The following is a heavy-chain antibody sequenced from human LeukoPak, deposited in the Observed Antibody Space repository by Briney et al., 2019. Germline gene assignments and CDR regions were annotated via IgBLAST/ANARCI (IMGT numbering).Heavy chain of an antibody. CDR3: ARDRGHFDY. CDR1: GLSVSRNY. V-gene: IGHV3-53*01. J-gene: IGHJ4*02. D-gene: IGHD3-10*01. CDR2: IYTGTTT. Sequence: PGGCLRLSCAASGLSVSRNYISWVRQAPGKGLEWVSFIYTGTTTFYADSVKGRFTISRDNSRNTVYLELNSLRVDDTAVYYCARDRGHFDYWGPGTLVTVSS.